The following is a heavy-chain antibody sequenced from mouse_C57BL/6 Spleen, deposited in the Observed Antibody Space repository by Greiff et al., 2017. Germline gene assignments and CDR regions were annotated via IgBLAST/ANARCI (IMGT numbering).Heavy chain of an antibody. CDR3: ARDGDYYGSSWYFDV. V-gene: IGHV5-16*01. CDR1: GFTFSDYY. D-gene: IGHD1-1*01. Sequence: DVKLVESEGGLVQPGSSMKLSCTASGFTFSDYYMAWVRQVPEKGLEWVANINYDGSSPYYLDSLKSRFIISRDNAKNILYLQMSSLKSEDTATYYCARDGDYYGSSWYFDVWGTGTTVTVSS. J-gene: IGHJ1*03. CDR2: INYDGSSP.